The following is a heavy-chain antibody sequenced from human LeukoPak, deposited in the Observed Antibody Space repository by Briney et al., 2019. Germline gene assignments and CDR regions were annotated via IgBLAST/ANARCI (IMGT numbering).Heavy chain of an antibody. V-gene: IGHV4-39*01. D-gene: IGHD6-19*01. CDR2: INHSGST. Sequence: SETLSLTCTVSGGSISSSTYYWGWIRQPPGKGLEWIGEINHSGSTNYNPSLKSRVTISVDMSKNQFSLKLSSVTAADTAVYYCARHPYTNSSGWYGFPLGFDYWGQGTLVTVSS. J-gene: IGHJ4*02. CDR1: GGSISSSTYY. CDR3: ARHPYTNSSGWYGFPLGFDY.